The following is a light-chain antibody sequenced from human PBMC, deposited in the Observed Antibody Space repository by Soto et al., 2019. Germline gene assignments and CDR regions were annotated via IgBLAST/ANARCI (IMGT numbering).Light chain of an antibody. V-gene: IGKV3-15*01. CDR1: QRISTN. J-gene: IGKJ4*01. CDR2: GAS. Sequence: EIVMTQTPDTLSVSPEERATLSCRASQRISTNFAWYQQKPGQAPRRLIYGASTRATGIPARFSGSGSVTDFSLTTSSLPSEDFAVYYCQQYYNWSPLTFGGGTKVEIK. CDR3: QQYYNWSPLT.